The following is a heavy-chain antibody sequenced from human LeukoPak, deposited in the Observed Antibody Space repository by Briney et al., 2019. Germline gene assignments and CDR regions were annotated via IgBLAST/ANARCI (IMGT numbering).Heavy chain of an antibody. Sequence: GGSLRLSCVDSGFIFSSYTMHWVRQAPGKGLDWVSSISSSSSYIYYADSLKGRFTISRDNAKNSLFLQMDSLRAEDTAVYYCAILPTYYYDNSGYYSGSYWGQGTLVTVSS. J-gene: IGHJ4*02. D-gene: IGHD3-22*01. CDR3: AILPTYYYDNSGYYSGSY. CDR2: ISSSSSYI. CDR1: GFIFSSYT. V-gene: IGHV3-21*01.